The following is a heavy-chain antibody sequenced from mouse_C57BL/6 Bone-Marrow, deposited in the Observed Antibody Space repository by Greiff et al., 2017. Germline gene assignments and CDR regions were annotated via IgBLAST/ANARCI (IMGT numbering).Heavy chain of an antibody. Sequence: EVHLVESGGGLVKPGGSLKLSCAASGFTFSDYGMHWVRQAPEKGLEWVAYISSGSSTIYYADTVKGRFTISRDNAKNTLFLQMTSLRSEDTAMYYCARGHYGSSDWYFDVWGTGTTVTVSS. CDR3: ARGHYGSSDWYFDV. CDR2: ISSGSSTI. CDR1: GFTFSDYG. D-gene: IGHD1-1*01. J-gene: IGHJ1*03. V-gene: IGHV5-17*01.